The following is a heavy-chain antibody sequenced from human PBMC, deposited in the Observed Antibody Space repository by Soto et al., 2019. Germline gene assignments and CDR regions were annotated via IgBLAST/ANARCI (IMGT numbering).Heavy chain of an antibody. V-gene: IGHV3-30-3*01. CDR3: AIAKSSIWHNFDS. CDR1: GFIFSTYT. Sequence: QVQLVESGGGVVQPGRSLRLSCAASGFIFSTYTMHWVRQAPGKGLEWLTVMSYDGSQKYYADSVKGRLTISRDNSKNTLYLKMTSLRAEDTAVYHCAIAKSSIWHNFDSWGQGTLVTVSS. J-gene: IGHJ4*02. D-gene: IGHD6-13*01. CDR2: MSYDGSQK.